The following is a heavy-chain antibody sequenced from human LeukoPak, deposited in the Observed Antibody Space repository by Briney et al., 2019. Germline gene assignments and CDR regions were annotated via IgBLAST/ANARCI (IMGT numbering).Heavy chain of an antibody. J-gene: IGHJ4*02. CDR1: GGTFSSYA. CDR3: ASESLMVRGVIIPFDY. Sequence: ASVKVSCKASGGTFSSYAISWVRQAPGQGLEWMGGIIPIFGTASYAQKFQGRVTITADESTSTAYMELSSLRSEDTAVYYCASESLMVRGVIIPFDYWGQGTLVTVSS. V-gene: IGHV1-69*01. CDR2: IIPIFGTA. D-gene: IGHD3-10*01.